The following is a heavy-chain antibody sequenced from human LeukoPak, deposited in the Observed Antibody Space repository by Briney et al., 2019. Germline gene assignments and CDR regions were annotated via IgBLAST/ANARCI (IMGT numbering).Heavy chain of an antibody. CDR2: IGDSGGST. D-gene: IGHD6-6*01. V-gene: IGHV3-23*01. J-gene: IGHJ6*04. Sequence: PGGSLRLSCAASGFTFSNHAMSWVRQAPGTGLEWVSVIGDSGGSTYYADSVKGRFTISRDNSQNTLYLQMNSLRADDTAVYHCAKGGASSPYTNIDVWGKGPTVIVSS. CDR3: AKGGASSPYTNIDV. CDR1: GFTFSNHA.